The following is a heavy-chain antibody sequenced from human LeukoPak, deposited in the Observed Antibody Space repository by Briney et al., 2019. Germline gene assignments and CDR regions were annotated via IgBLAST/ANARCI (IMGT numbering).Heavy chain of an antibody. V-gene: IGHV3-48*01. CDR3: AREGYSYGHYFDY. D-gene: IGHD5-18*01. CDR1: GFTFSSHS. Sequence: GGSLRLSCAASGFTFSSHSMNWVRQAPGKGLEWVSYISSSSSTIYYADSVKGRFTISRDNAKNSLYLQMNSLRAEDTAVYYCAREGYSYGHYFDYWGQGTLVTVSS. J-gene: IGHJ4*02. CDR2: ISSSSSTI.